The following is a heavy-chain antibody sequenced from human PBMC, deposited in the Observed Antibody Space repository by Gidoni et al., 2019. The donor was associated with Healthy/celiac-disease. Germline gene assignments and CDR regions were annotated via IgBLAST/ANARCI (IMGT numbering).Heavy chain of an antibody. CDR1: GFTFSDYY. J-gene: IGHJ4*02. V-gene: IGHV3-11*05. D-gene: IGHD5-12*01. CDR2: ISSSSSYT. Sequence: QVQLVESGGGLVKPGGSLRLSCAASGFTFSDYYMSWIRQAPGKGLEWVSYISSSSSYTNYADSVKGRFTISRDNAKNSLYLQMNSLRAEDTAVYYCARVLRRDSGYDYYFDYWGQGTLVTVSS. CDR3: ARVLRRDSGYDYYFDY.